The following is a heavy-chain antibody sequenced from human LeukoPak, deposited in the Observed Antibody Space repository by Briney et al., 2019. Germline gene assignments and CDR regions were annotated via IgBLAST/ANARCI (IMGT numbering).Heavy chain of an antibody. CDR1: GYSISSGYY. Sequence: SETLSLTCTVSGYSISSGYYWGWIRQPPGKGLEWIGNIYYSGSTYYNPSLKSRVTISVDTSKNQFSLKLSSVIAADTAVYYCAREWQHYYDSSGYLDYWGQGTLVTVSS. CDR3: AREWQHYYDSSGYLDY. CDR2: IYYSGST. J-gene: IGHJ4*02. V-gene: IGHV4-38-2*02. D-gene: IGHD3-22*01.